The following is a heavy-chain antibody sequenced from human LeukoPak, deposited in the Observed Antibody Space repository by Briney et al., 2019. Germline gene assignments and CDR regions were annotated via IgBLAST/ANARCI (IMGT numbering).Heavy chain of an antibody. CDR3: ARVAAAAGIGNPGFDP. V-gene: IGHV1-2*02. J-gene: IGHJ5*02. D-gene: IGHD6-13*01. Sequence: ASVKVSCKASGYTFTGYYMHWVRQAPRQGLEWMGWINPNSGGTNYAQKFQGRVTMTRDTSISTAYMELSRLRSDDTAVYYCARVAAAAGIGNPGFDPWGQGTLVTVSS. CDR2: INPNSGGT. CDR1: GYTFTGYY.